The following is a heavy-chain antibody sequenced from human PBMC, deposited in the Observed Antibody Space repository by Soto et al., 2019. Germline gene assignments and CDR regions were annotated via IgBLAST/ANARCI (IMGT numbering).Heavy chain of an antibody. V-gene: IGHV3-23*01. D-gene: IGHD3-3*01. Sequence: EVQLLESGGRLVQPGGSLRLSCAASGFTFSSYALNWVRQAPGKGLEWVSVISGSGDNTYYADSVKGRFTISRDNSKNSLYLQMNSLRAEDTAVYYCAKDLGTDDFWSAYYTYYYMDVWGKGTTVTVSS. CDR2: ISGSGDNT. CDR3: AKDLGTDDFWSAYYTYYYMDV. CDR1: GFTFSSYA. J-gene: IGHJ6*03.